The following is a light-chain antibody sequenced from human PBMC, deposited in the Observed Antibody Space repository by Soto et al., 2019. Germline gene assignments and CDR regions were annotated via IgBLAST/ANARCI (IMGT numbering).Light chain of an antibody. J-gene: IGKJ2*01. CDR1: QNIGRY. Sequence: DIQMTQSPSSLSASVADRVTITCRASQNIGRYLAWYQQQPGKAPNLLIYAASTLQSGVPSRFSGSGSWTDFTLTISSLQPDDFATYYCQQTYKTPRTFGQGTKVEIK. CDR3: QQTYKTPRT. CDR2: AAS. V-gene: IGKV1-39*01.